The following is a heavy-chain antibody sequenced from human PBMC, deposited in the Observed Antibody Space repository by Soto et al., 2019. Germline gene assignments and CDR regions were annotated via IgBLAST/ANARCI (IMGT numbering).Heavy chain of an antibody. Sequence: GGSLRLSCAASGFSLSSYWMNWVRQAPGKGLEWVANIKQDGSEKYYVDSVKGRFFISRDNAKNSLYLHVNSLRAADTAVYYCARAQYYYDSSGIHDAFDIWGLGTMVTVSS. J-gene: IGHJ3*02. CDR3: ARAQYYYDSSGIHDAFDI. CDR2: IKQDGSEK. D-gene: IGHD3-22*01. V-gene: IGHV3-7*03. CDR1: GFSLSSYW.